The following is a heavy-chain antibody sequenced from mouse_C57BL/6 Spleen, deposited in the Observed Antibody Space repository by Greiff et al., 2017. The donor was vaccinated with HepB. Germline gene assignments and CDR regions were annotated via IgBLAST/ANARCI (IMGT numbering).Heavy chain of an antibody. CDR1: GYTFTSYW. J-gene: IGHJ4*01. CDR2: INPSNGGT. D-gene: IGHD1-1*01. Sequence: VQLQQPGTELVKPGASVKLSCKASGYTFTSYWMHWVKQRPGQGLEWIGNINPSNGGTNYNEKFKSKATLTVDKSSSTAYMQLSSLTSEDSAVYYCARERAYYYGSSPYAMDYWGQGTSVTVSS. CDR3: ARERAYYYGSSPYAMDY. V-gene: IGHV1-53*01.